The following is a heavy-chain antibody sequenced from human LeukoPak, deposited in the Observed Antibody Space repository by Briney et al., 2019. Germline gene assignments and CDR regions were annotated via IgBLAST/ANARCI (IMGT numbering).Heavy chain of an antibody. CDR2: LSPSSTTI. V-gene: IGHV3-48*02. CDR1: GFNFIVYR. J-gene: IGHJ6*02. Sequence: GGSLRLSCAASGFNFIVYRMNCVRQAPGKGLEWLSYLSPSSTTIYYADSVKGRFTVSRDNAKNSLYLQMNSLRDEDTAVYYCATVHCSGGSCYDGSYYGMDVWGQGTTVTVSS. D-gene: IGHD2-15*01. CDR3: ATVHCSGGSCYDGSYYGMDV.